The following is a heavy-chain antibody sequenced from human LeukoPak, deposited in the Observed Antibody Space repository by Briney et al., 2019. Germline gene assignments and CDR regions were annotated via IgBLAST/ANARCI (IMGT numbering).Heavy chain of an antibody. CDR3: ARATPTHYSYVIFDY. CDR2: IYSGGST. CDR1: GVTLCRIY. D-gene: IGHD5-18*01. Sequence: PGGSLRLSCAASGVTLCRIYMSWGRQAPGKGLEWGSVIYSGGSTYYTDSVKGRFTISRNNSKNTLYLQMNSLTAADTAVYYCARATPTHYSYVIFDYWGQGTLVTVSS. V-gene: IGHV3-53*01. J-gene: IGHJ4*02.